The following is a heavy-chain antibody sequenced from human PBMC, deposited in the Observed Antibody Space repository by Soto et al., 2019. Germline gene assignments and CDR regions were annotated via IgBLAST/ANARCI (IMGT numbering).Heavy chain of an antibody. V-gene: IGHV3-53*04. J-gene: IGHJ2*01. D-gene: IGHD7-27*01. Sequence: EVQLVESGGGLVQPGWSLRLSCAASGFTVSSNYMSWVRQAPGKGLEWVSVIYSGGSTYYADSVKGRFTIARHNSKSTRYRQMNSLRAEDTAVYDCARDLTLHRGYFDLWGGGTMVTVSS. CDR1: GFTVSSNY. CDR2: IYSGGST. CDR3: ARDLTLHRGYFDL.